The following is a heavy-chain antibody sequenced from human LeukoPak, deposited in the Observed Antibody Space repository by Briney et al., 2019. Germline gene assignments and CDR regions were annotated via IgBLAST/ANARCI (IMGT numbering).Heavy chain of an antibody. D-gene: IGHD3-22*01. CDR3: AGDSSGYYYFDY. CDR2: IYYSGST. CDR1: NGSISSSSYY. J-gene: IGHJ4*02. Sequence: PSETLSLTCTVSNGSISSSSYYWGWIRQPPGKGLEWIGSIYYSGSTYYNPSLKSRVTISVDTSKNQFSLKLSSVTAADTAVYYCAGDSSGYYYFDYWGQGTLVTVSS. V-gene: IGHV4-39*07.